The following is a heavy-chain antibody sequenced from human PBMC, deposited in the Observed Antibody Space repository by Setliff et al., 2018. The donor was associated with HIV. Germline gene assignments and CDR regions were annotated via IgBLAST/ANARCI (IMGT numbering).Heavy chain of an antibody. J-gene: IGHJ4*02. CDR3: ARGYCTNGVCQSFDY. Sequence: ASVKVSCKASGYTFTSHGISWVRQAPGQGLEWMGWISAYSANTNYAQKLQGRVTMTTGTSTSTAYMELRSLRSDDTAVYYCARGYCTNGVCQSFDYWGQGTLVTVSS. CDR2: ISAYSANT. V-gene: IGHV1-18*01. D-gene: IGHD2-8*01. CDR1: GYTFTSHG.